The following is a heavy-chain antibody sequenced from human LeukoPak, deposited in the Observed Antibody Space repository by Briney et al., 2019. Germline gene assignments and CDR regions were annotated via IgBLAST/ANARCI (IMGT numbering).Heavy chain of an antibody. CDR3: AGGRGYSYGYQFFDY. V-gene: IGHV3-21*01. CDR2: ISSSSSYI. J-gene: IGHJ4*02. Sequence: GGSLRLSCAASGFTFSSYSMNWVRQAPGKGLEWVSSISSSSSYIYYADSVRGRFTISRDNAKNSLYLQMNSLRAEDTAVYYCAGGRGYSYGYQFFDYGAREPLSTVS. CDR1: GFTFSSYS. D-gene: IGHD5-18*01.